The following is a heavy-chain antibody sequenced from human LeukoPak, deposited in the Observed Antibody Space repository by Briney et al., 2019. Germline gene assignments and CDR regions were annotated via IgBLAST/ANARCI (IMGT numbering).Heavy chain of an antibody. CDR3: ARDQYSSSWYVYYYGMDV. CDR1: GFTFSSYS. J-gene: IGHJ6*02. D-gene: IGHD6-13*01. Sequence: GGSLRLSCAASGFTFSSYSTNWVRQAPGKGLEWVSSISSRSSYIYYADSVKGRFTISRDNDKNSLYLQMNSLRAEDTAVYYCARDQYSSSWYVYYYGMDVWGQGTTVTVSS. CDR2: ISSRSSYI. V-gene: IGHV3-21*01.